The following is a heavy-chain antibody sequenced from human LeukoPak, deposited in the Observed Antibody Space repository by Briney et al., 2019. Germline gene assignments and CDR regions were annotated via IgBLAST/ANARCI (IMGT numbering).Heavy chain of an antibody. D-gene: IGHD2-21*02. CDR2: INPNSGGT. J-gene: IGHJ4*02. CDR1: GYTFTGYY. Sequence: ASVKVSCKASGYTFTGYYVHWVRQAPGQGLEWMGWINPNSGGTNYAQKFQGRVTMTRDTSISTAYMELSSLRSEDTAVYYCARGVVVTARSGHFDYWGQGTLVTVSS. CDR3: ARGVVVTARSGHFDY. V-gene: IGHV1-2*02.